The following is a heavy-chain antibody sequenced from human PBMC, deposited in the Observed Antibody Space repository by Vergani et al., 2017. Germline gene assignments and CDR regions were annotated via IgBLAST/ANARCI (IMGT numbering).Heavy chain of an antibody. CDR3: AKDRGPFYDILTGYLVKNWFDP. D-gene: IGHD3-9*01. CDR2: ISSSGSTI. CDR1: GFTFSSYE. Sequence: EVQLVESGGGLVQPGGSLRLSCAASGFTFSSYEMNWVRQAPGKGLEWVSYISSSGSTIYYADSVKGRFTISRDNSKNTLYLQMNSLRAEDTAVYYCAKDRGPFYDILTGYLVKNWFDPWGQGTLVTVSS. J-gene: IGHJ5*02. V-gene: IGHV3-48*03.